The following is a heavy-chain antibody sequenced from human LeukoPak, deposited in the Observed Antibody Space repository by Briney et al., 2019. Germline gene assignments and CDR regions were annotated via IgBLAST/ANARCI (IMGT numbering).Heavy chain of an antibody. D-gene: IGHD1-26*01. CDR1: GGSVSSYY. J-gene: IGHJ3*01. CDR3: ARQKWELPLDAFDV. Sequence: SETLSLTRTVSGGSVSSYYWSWIRQPPGKGLEWIGYIYYSGSTNYNPSLKSRVTISVDTSKNQFSLKLSSVTAADTAVYYCARQKWELPLDAFDVWGQGTMVTVSS. CDR2: IYYSGST. V-gene: IGHV4-59*08.